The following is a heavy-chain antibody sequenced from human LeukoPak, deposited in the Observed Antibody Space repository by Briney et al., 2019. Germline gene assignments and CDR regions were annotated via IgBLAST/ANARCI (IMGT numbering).Heavy chain of an antibody. CDR1: GFTFSDYW. CDR3: ARGGHHSVDY. V-gene: IGHV3-7*01. D-gene: IGHD2-21*01. Sequence: PGGSLRLSCAASGFTFSDYWMSWVRRTPGKGLEWVANINVDGSEKNYVDSVKGRFTMSRDNARNSMYLQMNSLRVEDTAVYYCARGGHHSVDYWGQGTLVTVSS. CDR2: INVDGSEK. J-gene: IGHJ4*02.